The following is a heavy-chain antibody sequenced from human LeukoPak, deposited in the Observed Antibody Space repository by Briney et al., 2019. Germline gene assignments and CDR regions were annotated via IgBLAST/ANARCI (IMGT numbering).Heavy chain of an antibody. Sequence: SETLSLTCAVYGGSFSGYYWSWIRQPPGKGLEWIGEINHSGSTNYNPSLKSRVTISVDTSKNQFSLKLSSVTAADTAVYYCARGAPTRANWNYPLLRYYCMDVWGKGTTVTVSS. D-gene: IGHD1-7*01. CDR1: GGSFSGYY. CDR3: ARGAPTRANWNYPLLRYYCMDV. CDR2: INHSGST. V-gene: IGHV4-34*01. J-gene: IGHJ6*03.